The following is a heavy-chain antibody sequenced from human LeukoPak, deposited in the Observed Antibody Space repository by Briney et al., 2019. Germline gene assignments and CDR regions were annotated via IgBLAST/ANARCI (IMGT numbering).Heavy chain of an antibody. Sequence: SQTLSLTCTVSGGSISSGSYYWSWIRQPAGKGLEWIGRIYTSGSTNYNPSLKSRVTISVDTSKNQFSLKLTSVTAADTAVYYCARHSGHSSTNDAFDIWGQGTMVTVSS. D-gene: IGHD6-13*01. CDR2: IYTSGST. J-gene: IGHJ3*02. CDR1: GGSISSGSYY. V-gene: IGHV4-61*02. CDR3: ARHSGHSSTNDAFDI.